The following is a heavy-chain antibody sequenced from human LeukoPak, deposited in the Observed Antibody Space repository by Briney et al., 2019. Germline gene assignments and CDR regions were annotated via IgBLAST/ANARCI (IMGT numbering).Heavy chain of an antibody. CDR3: VKDRDPRTTIFGVVIDN. V-gene: IGHV3-64D*09. Sequence: PGGSLRLSCSASGFAFSSYAMHWVRQAPGKGLEYVSAVSSNGGGTYYADSVKGRFTIPRDNSKNMLYLQMSSLRAEDTAVYYCVKDRDPRTTIFGVVIDNWGQGTLVTVSS. D-gene: IGHD3-3*01. CDR1: GFAFSSYA. J-gene: IGHJ4*02. CDR2: VSSNGGGT.